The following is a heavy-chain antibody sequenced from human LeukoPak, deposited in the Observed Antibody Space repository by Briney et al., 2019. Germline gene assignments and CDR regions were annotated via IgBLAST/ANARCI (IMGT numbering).Heavy chain of an antibody. D-gene: IGHD2-15*01. Sequence: GGSLRLSCAASGFIFSDYTMNWVRQTPGLAPEWVSSIHTSSDYVYYSDSVKGRFISSRDNAKNTLYLQMNSLRAEDTAVYYCAREYGGSCYDYWGQGTLVTVSS. CDR3: AREYGGSCYDY. J-gene: IGHJ4*02. CDR1: GFIFSDYT. V-gene: IGHV3-21*01. CDR2: IHTSSDYV.